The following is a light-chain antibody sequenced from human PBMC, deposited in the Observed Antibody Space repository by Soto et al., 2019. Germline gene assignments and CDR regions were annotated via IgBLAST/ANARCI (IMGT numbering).Light chain of an antibody. CDR3: CSFAGSSTFWV. V-gene: IGLV2-23*02. CDR1: TSDVGGYDV. J-gene: IGLJ3*02. Sequence: QSALTQPASVSGSPGQSITISCSETTSDVGGYDVVSWYQQHPGKAPKLMIFEVNQRPSGVSDRFSGSKSGNTASLTISGLQAGDEADYYCCSFAGSSTFWVFGGGTKLTVL. CDR2: EVN.